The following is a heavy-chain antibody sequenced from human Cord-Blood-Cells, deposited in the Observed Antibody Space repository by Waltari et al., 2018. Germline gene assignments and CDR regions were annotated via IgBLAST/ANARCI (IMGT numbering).Heavy chain of an antibody. CDR3: ARGEGYGGNDAFDI. CDR2: IYYSGST. J-gene: IGHJ3*02. Sequence: QVQLQESGPGLVKPSQTLSLTCTVSGGSISSGDYYWSWIRQPPGKGLEWIGYIYYSGSTNYNPSLKSRVTISVDTSKNQFSLKLSSVTAANTAVYYCARGEGYGGNDAFDIWGQGTMVTVSS. V-gene: IGHV4-30-4*08. D-gene: IGHD4-17*01. CDR1: GGSISSGDYY.